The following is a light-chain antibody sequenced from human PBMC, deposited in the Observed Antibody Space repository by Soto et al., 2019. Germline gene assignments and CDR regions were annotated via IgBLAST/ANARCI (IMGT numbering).Light chain of an antibody. CDR2: AAS. J-gene: IGKJ5*01. V-gene: IGKV1-9*01. CDR1: QGVGSY. CDR3: QQLNSYPVT. Sequence: DIQLAQCPSFLSASVGDRVTITCRASQGVGSYLAWYQQKPGKAPKLLIYAASTLQSGVPSRFSGSGSGTEFTLTISSLQPEDFATFYCQQLNSYPVTFGQGTRLEIK.